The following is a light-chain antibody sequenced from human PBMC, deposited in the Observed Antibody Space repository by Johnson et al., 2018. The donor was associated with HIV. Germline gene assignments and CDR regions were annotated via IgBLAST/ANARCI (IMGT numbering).Light chain of an antibody. J-gene: IGLJ1*01. CDR1: SSNIGNNY. CDR2: DNN. Sequence: QSALTQPPSVSAAPGQKVTISCSGSSSNIGNNYVSWYQQLPGTAPKLLIYDNNKRPSGIPDRFSGSKSGTSATLGITGLQTGDEADYYCGTWDSSLSAGGGFGTGPKVTVL. V-gene: IGLV1-51*01. CDR3: GTWDSSLSAGGG.